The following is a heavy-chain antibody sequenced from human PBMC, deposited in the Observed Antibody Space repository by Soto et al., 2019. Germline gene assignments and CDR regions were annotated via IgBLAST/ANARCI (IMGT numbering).Heavy chain of an antibody. CDR1: GFTFSSYA. D-gene: IGHD6-19*01. V-gene: IGHV3-30-3*01. J-gene: IGHJ6*02. CDR2: ISYDGSNK. CDR3: ARVKDSSGWSADYYYGMDV. Sequence: VQLLESGGGLVQPGGSLRLSCAASGFTFSSYAMHWVRQAPGKGLEWVAVISYDGSNKYYADSVKGRFTISRDNSKNTLYLQMNSLRAEDTAVYYCARVKDSSGWSADYYYGMDVWGQGTTVTVSS.